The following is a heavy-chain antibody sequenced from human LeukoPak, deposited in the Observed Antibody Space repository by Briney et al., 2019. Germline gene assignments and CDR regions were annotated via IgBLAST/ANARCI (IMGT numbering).Heavy chain of an antibody. D-gene: IGHD3-22*01. CDR2: ISAYNGNT. CDR3: VRQDRSGYDFDY. CDR1: GYTFTSYG. Sequence: ASVKVSCKASGYTFTSYGISWVRQAPGQGLEWMGWISAYNGNTNYAQKLQGRVTMTTDTSTSTAYMELRSLRSDDTAMYYCVRQDRSGYDFDYWGQGTLVTVSS. V-gene: IGHV1-18*01. J-gene: IGHJ4*02.